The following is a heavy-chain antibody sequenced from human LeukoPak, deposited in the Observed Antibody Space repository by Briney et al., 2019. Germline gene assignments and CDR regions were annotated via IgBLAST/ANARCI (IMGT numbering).Heavy chain of an antibody. CDR1: GGSISSSSYY. V-gene: IGHV4-39*01. CDR2: IYYSGST. CDR3: ARHGSGYSTYYFDY. Sequence: PSETLSLTCTVSGGSISSSSYYWGWIRQPPGKGLEWFGSIYYSGSTYYNPSLKSRATISVDTSKNQFSLKLSSVTAADTAVYYCARHGSGYSTYYFDYWGQGTLVTVSS. D-gene: IGHD3-22*01. J-gene: IGHJ4*02.